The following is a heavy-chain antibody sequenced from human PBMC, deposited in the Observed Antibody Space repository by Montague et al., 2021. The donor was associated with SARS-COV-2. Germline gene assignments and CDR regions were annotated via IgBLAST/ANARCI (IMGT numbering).Heavy chain of an antibody. J-gene: IGHJ3*01. V-gene: IGHV4-59*11. D-gene: IGHD6-13*01. CDR2: VYYNGDT. CDR3: ARGWAFDP. CDR1: GGSTASHD. Sequence: SETLSLTCTVSGGSTASHDWNWIRQSPGKRPEWIGYVYYNGDTKYNPSLQIRVTISIDTSENQCSLRLNAVTAADTAVYFCARGWAFDPWGQGRLVTVSS.